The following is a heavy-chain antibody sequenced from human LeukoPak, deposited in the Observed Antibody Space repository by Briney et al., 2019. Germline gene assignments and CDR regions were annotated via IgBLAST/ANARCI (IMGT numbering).Heavy chain of an antibody. D-gene: IGHD1-26*01. CDR1: GGTFSSYA. CDR3: ARDFGGSGRLDY. J-gene: IGHJ4*02. V-gene: IGHV1-69*04. CDR2: IIPILGIA. Sequence: SVKVSCKASGGTFSSYAXXXXXQAPGQGLEWMGRIIPILGIANYAQKFQGRVTITADKSTSTAYMELSSLRSEDTAVYYCARDFGGSGRLDYWGQGTLVTVSS.